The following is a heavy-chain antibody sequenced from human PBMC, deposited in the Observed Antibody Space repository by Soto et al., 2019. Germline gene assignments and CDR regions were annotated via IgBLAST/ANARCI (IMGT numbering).Heavy chain of an antibody. CDR3: AKDRQQSRYNGLDV. CDR2: ISDTGGVT. D-gene: IGHD1-1*01. V-gene: IGHV3-23*01. Sequence: EVHLLESGGGLIQPGGSLTLSCVASGFTFSNYAMSWVRQAPGKGLEWVSAISDTGGVTNYVDSVKGRFTISRDNSKNTLYLKMNSLRVEETAIYYCAKDRQQSRYNGLDVWGQGTTVTVSS. J-gene: IGHJ6*02. CDR1: GFTFSNYA.